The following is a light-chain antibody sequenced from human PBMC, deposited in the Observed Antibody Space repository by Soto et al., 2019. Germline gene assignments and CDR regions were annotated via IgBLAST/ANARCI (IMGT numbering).Light chain of an antibody. V-gene: IGLV1-47*01. Sequence: QPVLTQPPSASGTPGQRVTISCSGSSSNIGSNYVYWYQQLPGTAPKLLIYRNNQRPSGVPDRFSGSKSGTSASLAISGLRSGDEADYYCAAWDDRPGGRGVFGGGTKLTVL. J-gene: IGLJ2*01. CDR1: SSNIGSNY. CDR2: RNN. CDR3: AAWDDRPGGRGV.